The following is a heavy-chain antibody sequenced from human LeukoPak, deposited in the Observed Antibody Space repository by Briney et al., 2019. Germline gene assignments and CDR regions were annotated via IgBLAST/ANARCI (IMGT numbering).Heavy chain of an antibody. CDR3: TTDPAQTYYDFWSGYYTHFDY. CDR2: IKSKTDGGTT. V-gene: IGHV3-15*01. CDR1: GFTFSNAW. J-gene: IGHJ4*02. Sequence: PGGSLRLSCAASGFTFSNAWMSWVRQAPGKGLEWVGRIKSKTDGGTTDYAAPVKGRFTISRDDSKNTLYLQMNSLKTEDTAVYYCTTDPAQTYYDFWSGYYTHFDYWGQGTLVTVSS. D-gene: IGHD3-3*01.